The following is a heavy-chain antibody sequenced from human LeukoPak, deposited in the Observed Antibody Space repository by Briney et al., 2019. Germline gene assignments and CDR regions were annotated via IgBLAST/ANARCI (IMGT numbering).Heavy chain of an antibody. Sequence: GGSLRLSCAASGFTFSSYWMSWVRQAPGKGLEWVSSISSSSSYIYYADSVEGRFTISRDNAKNTLYLQMNSLRAEDTAVYYCARDAVDTANAVWGQGTTVTVSS. CDR3: ARDAVDTANAV. CDR2: ISSSSSYI. V-gene: IGHV3-21*01. D-gene: IGHD5-18*01. J-gene: IGHJ6*02. CDR1: GFTFSSYW.